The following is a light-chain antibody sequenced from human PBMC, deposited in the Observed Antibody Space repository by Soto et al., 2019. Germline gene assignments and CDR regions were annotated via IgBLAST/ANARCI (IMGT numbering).Light chain of an antibody. Sequence: EIVLTQSPGTPSLSPGGRATLSCRAGQSVSSSNLAWYQQKPGQAPRLLIYGASTRATGIPARFSGSGSGTDFTLTISSLEPEDFALYYCQQRNNWPPITFGQGTRLEI. CDR3: QQRNNWPPIT. J-gene: IGKJ5*01. V-gene: IGKV3D-20*02. CDR1: QSVSSSN. CDR2: GAS.